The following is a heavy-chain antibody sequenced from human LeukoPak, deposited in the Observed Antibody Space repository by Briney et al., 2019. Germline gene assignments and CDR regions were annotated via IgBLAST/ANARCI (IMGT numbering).Heavy chain of an antibody. D-gene: IGHD5-24*01. Sequence: GGSLRLSCAASGFTFDDYAMHWVRQAPGKGLEWVSPISGDGGSTYYADSVKGRFTISRDNSKNSLYLQMNSLRTEDTALYYCANAGLEAFDIWGQGTMVTVSS. CDR1: GFTFDDYA. CDR2: ISGDGGST. V-gene: IGHV3-43*02. J-gene: IGHJ3*02. CDR3: ANAGLEAFDI.